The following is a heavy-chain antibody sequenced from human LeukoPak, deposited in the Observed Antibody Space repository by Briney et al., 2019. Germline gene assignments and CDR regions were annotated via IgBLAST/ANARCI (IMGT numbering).Heavy chain of an antibody. Sequence: SETLSLTCAVYGGSFSGYYWSWFRQPPGKGLEWIGEINHSGSTNYNPSLKSRVTISVDTSKNQIFLKLSSVTAADTAVYYCARVWFGETTQYYFDYWGQGTLVTVSS. CDR1: GGSFSGYY. CDR3: ARVWFGETTQYYFDY. V-gene: IGHV4-34*01. CDR2: INHSGST. J-gene: IGHJ4*02. D-gene: IGHD3-10*01.